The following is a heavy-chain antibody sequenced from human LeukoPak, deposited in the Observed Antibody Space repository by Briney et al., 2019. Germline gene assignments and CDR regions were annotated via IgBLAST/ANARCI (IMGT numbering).Heavy chain of an antibody. CDR1: GDSISRSIYY. Sequence: TSDALSLTCTVSGDSISRSIYYWGWTRQPPGKGLEWIGSIYYSGSTFFNPSLESRATISVDTSKNQFSLRLTSVTAADTAVYSCATVRFGHGVYWGQGTLVTVSS. D-gene: IGHD3-10*01. CDR2: IYYSGST. J-gene: IGHJ4*02. CDR3: ATVRFGHGVY. V-gene: IGHV4-39*01.